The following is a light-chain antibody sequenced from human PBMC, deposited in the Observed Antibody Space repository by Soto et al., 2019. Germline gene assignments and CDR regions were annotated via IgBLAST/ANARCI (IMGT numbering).Light chain of an antibody. J-gene: IGKJ1*01. CDR3: MQATHSPWT. Sequence: DTVMTQTPLSSPVTLGQPPSISCRSSQSFVHSVEKTNLSWLQQRPGQPPRLLISKVSNRFSGVPDRFSGSGAGTDFTLKISGVQPEDVGVYYCMQATHSPWTFGQGTKVEIK. CDR2: KVS. CDR1: QSFVHSVEKTN. V-gene: IGKV2-24*01.